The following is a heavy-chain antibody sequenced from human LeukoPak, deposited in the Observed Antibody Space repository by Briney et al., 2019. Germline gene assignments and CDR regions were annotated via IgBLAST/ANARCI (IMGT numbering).Heavy chain of an antibody. CDR2: VSPDDKTR. D-gene: IGHD7-27*01. CDR3: VRGGTGDGNYFDY. J-gene: IGHJ4*02. CDR1: GFNFNTYS. Sequence: GGSLRLSCAASGFNFNTYSFNWVRQAPGKGLEWLSYVSPDDKTRYYADSVKGRFTTTRDNAKNSQYLQMSSLRVEDTALYFCVRGGTGDGNYFDYWGQGTLVTVSS. V-gene: IGHV3-48*01.